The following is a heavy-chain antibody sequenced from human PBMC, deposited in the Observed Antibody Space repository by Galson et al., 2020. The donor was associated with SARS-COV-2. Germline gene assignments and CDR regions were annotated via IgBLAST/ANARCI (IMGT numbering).Heavy chain of an antibody. D-gene: IGHD3-22*01. CDR1: GGSFSGYY. Sequence: ETLSLTCAVYGGSFSGYYWSWIRQPPGKGLEWIGEINHSGSTNYNPSLKSRVTISVDTSKNQFSLKLSSVTAADTAVYYCASRSSGYYSEINYYYYYMDVWGKGTTVTVSS. J-gene: IGHJ6*03. CDR3: ASRSSGYYSEINYYYYYMDV. CDR2: INHSGST. V-gene: IGHV4-34*01.